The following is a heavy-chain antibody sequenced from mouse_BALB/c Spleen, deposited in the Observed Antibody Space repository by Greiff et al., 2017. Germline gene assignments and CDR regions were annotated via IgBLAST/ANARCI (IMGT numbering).Heavy chain of an antibody. CDR1: GYTFTDYN. Sequence: DVQLQESGPELVKPGASVKIPCKASGYTFTDYNMDWVKQSHGKSLEWIGDINPNNGGTIYNQKFKGKATLTVDKSSSTAYMELRSLTSEDTAVYYCARKGTNGNYVRGFAYWGQGTLVTVSA. CDR2: INPNNGGT. CDR3: ARKGTNGNYVRGFAY. J-gene: IGHJ3*01. V-gene: IGHV1-18*01. D-gene: IGHD2-1*01.